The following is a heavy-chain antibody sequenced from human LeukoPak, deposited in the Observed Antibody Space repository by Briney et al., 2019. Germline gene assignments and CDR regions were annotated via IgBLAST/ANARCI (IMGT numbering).Heavy chain of an antibody. J-gene: IGHJ6*03. CDR2: ISAYNGNT. CDR1: GYTFTSYG. V-gene: IGHV1-18*01. D-gene: IGHD2-15*01. Sequence: ASVKVSCKASGYTFTSYGISWVRQAPGQGLEWMGWISAYNGNTNYAQKVQGRVTMTTDTSTSTAYMELRSLRSEETAVYYCARLGLPIYYYYMDVWGKGTTVTVSS. CDR3: ARLGLPIYYYYMDV.